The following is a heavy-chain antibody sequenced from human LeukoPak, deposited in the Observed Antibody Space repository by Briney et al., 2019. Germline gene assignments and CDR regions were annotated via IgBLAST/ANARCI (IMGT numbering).Heavy chain of an antibody. CDR2: IYSGGST. D-gene: IGHD4-17*01. V-gene: IGHV3-53*05. CDR3: ARESGYTVTSRFDY. J-gene: IGHJ4*02. Sequence: GGSLRLSCAASGFTVSSNYMSWVRQAPGKGLEWVSVIYSGGSTYYADSVKGRFTISRDNSKNTLYLQMNSLRAEDTAVYYCARESGYTVTSRFDYWGQGTLVTVSS. CDR1: GFTVSSNY.